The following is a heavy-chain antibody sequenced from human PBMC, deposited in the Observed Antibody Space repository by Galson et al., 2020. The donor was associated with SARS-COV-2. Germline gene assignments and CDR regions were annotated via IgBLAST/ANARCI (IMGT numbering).Heavy chain of an antibody. J-gene: IGHJ6*02. D-gene: IGHD3-3*01. V-gene: IGHV3-30*04. Sequence: GGSLRLSCAASGFTFSDFAMNWVRQAPGKGLEWVAVISYDGSDKYYADSVKGRFTISRDSSKNTLYLQMNSLRVEDTAVYYCVQGGRQYDFWSGYPIYYYFGMDVWGQGTPVTVSS. CDR3: VQGGRQYDFWSGYPIYYYFGMDV. CDR1: GFTFSDFA. CDR2: ISYDGSDK.